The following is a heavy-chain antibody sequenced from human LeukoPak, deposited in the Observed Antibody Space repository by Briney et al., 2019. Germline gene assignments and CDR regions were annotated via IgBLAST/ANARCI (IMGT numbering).Heavy chain of an antibody. J-gene: IGHJ5*02. CDR3: ARVYYASWSGQPLSQHWLDP. Sequence: PGGSLRLSCAASGFTFSDHYIDWVRQAPGKGLEWVSYIRSTGSSTAYADSVKGRFAISRDNAKNSLYLQMNGLRVEDTAIYYCARVYYASWSGQPLSQHWLDPWGQGTLVTVSS. CDR2: IRSTGSST. CDR1: GFTFSDHY. D-gene: IGHD3-3*01. V-gene: IGHV3-11*04.